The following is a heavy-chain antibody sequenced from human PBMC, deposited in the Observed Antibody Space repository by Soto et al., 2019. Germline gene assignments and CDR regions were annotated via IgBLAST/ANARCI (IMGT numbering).Heavy chain of an antibody. CDR3: ARRGGDMGTAFDH. Sequence: SETLSLTCTVSGGSISSSSYYWGWIRQPPGKGLEWIGYIYYSGSTYYNPSLKSRVTISVDTSKNQFSLKLSSVTAADTAVYYCARRGGDMGTAFDHRGQGTLVTVSS. CDR2: IYYSGST. CDR1: GGSISSSSYY. V-gene: IGHV4-39*01. D-gene: IGHD3-16*01. J-gene: IGHJ4*02.